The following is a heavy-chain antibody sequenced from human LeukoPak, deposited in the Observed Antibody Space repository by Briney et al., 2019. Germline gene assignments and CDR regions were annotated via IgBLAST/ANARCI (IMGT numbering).Heavy chain of an antibody. D-gene: IGHD3-22*01. CDR2: IYTSGST. Sequence: PSETLSLTCTVSGGSISSYYWSWIRQPAGKGLEWIGHIYTSGSTNYNPSLKSRVTMSLDTSKNQFSLKLSSVTAADTAVYYCARDAYYYDSSGSSTFDYWGQGTLVTVSS. CDR3: ARDAYYYDSSGSSTFDY. J-gene: IGHJ4*02. CDR1: GGSISSYY. V-gene: IGHV4-4*07.